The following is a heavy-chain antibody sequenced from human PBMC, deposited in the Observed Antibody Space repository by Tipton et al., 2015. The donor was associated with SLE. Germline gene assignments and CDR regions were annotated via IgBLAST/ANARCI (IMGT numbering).Heavy chain of an antibody. CDR1: GFTFSSYA. CDR2: ISSNGGST. V-gene: IGHV3-64*01. CDR3: ARDGYGSGSYYDY. Sequence: SLRLSCAASGFTFSSYAMHWVRQAPGKGLEYVSAISSNGGSTYYANSVKGRFTISRDNSKNTLYLQMGSLRAEDMAVYYCARDGYGSGSYYDYWGQGTLVTVSS. D-gene: IGHD3-10*01. J-gene: IGHJ4*02.